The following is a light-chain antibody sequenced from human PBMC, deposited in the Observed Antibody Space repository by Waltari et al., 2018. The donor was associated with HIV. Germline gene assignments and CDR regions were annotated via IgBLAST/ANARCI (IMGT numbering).Light chain of an antibody. CDR1: SSDVGGYNY. V-gene: IGLV2-14*03. CDR3: SSYTSSSTLVL. CDR2: DVS. Sequence: QSALTQPASVYGSPGQSITISCTGTSSDVGGYNYVSWYQQHPGKAPKLMIYDVSNRPSGVSNRFSGSKSGNTASLTISRLQAEDKADYYCSSYTSSSTLVLFGGGTKLTVL. J-gene: IGLJ2*01.